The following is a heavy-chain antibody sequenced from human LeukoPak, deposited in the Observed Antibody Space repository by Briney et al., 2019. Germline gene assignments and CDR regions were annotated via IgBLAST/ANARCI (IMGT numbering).Heavy chain of an antibody. Sequence: ASVKVSCKASGYTFTSYAMNWVRQAPGQGLEWVGWINTNTGNPTYAQGFTGRFVFSLDTSVSTAYLQISSLKAEDTAVYYCARGTREFGELLFFDYWGQGTLVTTSS. D-gene: IGHD3-10*01. V-gene: IGHV7-4-1*02. CDR3: ARGTREFGELLFFDY. CDR2: INTNTGNP. CDR1: GYTFTSYA. J-gene: IGHJ4*02.